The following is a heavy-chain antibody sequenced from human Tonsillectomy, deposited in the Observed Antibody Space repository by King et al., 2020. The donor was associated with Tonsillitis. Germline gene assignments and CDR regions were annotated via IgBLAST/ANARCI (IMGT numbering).Heavy chain of an antibody. J-gene: IGHJ4*02. D-gene: IGHD7-27*01. V-gene: IGHV3-21*01. CDR2: ISTSSTYI. Sequence: VQLVESGGGLVKPGGSLRLSCAASGFTFYSYTMNWVRQAPGKGLEWVSSISTSSTYIYYADSVKGRFTISRDDAKNSLYLQMNSLRVEDTAVYYCARDQGLGIPIDFWGQGTLVTVSS. CDR1: GFTFYSYT. CDR3: ARDQGLGIPIDF.